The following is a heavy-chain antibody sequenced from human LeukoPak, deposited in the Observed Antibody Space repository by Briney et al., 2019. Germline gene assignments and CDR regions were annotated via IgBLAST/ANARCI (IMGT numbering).Heavy chain of an antibody. V-gene: IGHV4-4*07. CDR1: GGSISSYY. CDR2: IYTSGST. CDR3: ARDEVGYSSSWHHDASDI. D-gene: IGHD6-13*01. J-gene: IGHJ3*02. Sequence: PSETLSLTCTVSGGSISSYYWSWIRQPAGKGLEWIGRIYTSGSTNYNPSLKSRVTMSVDTSKNQFSLKLSSVTAADTAVYYCARDEVGYSSSWHHDASDIWGQGTMVTVSS.